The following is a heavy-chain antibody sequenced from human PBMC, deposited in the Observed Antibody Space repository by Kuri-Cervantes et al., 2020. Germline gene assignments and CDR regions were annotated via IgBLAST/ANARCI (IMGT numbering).Heavy chain of an antibody. Sequence: GGSLRLSCAGSGFTFGTYAMSWVRQAPGKGLEWVSTTSASGGSTYDADSVKGRFTISRDNSKNTLYLQMNSLRAEDTAVYYCARDDLSGGSCYSFGYCPGYFDLWGRGTLVTVSS. J-gene: IGHJ2*01. V-gene: IGHV3-23*01. D-gene: IGHD2-15*01. CDR3: ARDDLSGGSCYSFGYCPGYFDL. CDR1: GFTFGTYA. CDR2: TSASGGST.